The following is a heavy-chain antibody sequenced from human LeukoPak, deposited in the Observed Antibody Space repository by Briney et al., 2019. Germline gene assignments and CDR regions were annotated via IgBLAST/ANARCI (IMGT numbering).Heavy chain of an antibody. J-gene: IGHJ4*02. Sequence: GGSLRLSCAASGFTFSSYAMHWVRQAPGKGLEWVAVIRYDGSNKYYADSVKGRFTISRDNSKNTLYLQMNSLRAEDTAVYYCAKDDSSGYYPFDYWGQGTLVTVSS. D-gene: IGHD3-22*01. CDR3: AKDDSSGYYPFDY. CDR1: GFTFSSYA. V-gene: IGHV3-30*02. CDR2: IRYDGSNK.